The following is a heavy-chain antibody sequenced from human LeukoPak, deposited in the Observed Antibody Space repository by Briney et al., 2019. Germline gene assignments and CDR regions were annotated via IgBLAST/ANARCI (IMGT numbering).Heavy chain of an antibody. D-gene: IGHD6-13*01. J-gene: IGHJ5*02. CDR1: GYTFTSYY. CDR2: INPSGGST. V-gene: IGHV1-46*01. Sequence: GASVKVSCKASGYTFTSYYMHWVRQAPGQGLEWMGIINPSGGSTSYAQKFQGRVTMTRDTSTSTVYMELSSLRSEDTAVYYCARVRAAAPRGHNWFDPWGQGTLVTVSS. CDR3: ARVRAAAPRGHNWFDP.